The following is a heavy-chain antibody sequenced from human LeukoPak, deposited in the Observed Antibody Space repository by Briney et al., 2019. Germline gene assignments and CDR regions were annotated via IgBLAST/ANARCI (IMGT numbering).Heavy chain of an antibody. CDR2: ISWNSGSI. CDR1: GFTFDDYA. CDR3: AKAGRSSWYGVGYMDV. D-gene: IGHD6-13*01. V-gene: IGHV3-9*01. J-gene: IGHJ6*03. Sequence: PGRSLRLSCAASGFTFDDYAMHWVRQAPGKGLEWVSGISWNSGSIGYADSVKGRFTISRDNAKNSLCLQMNSLRAEDTALYYCAKAGRSSWYGVGYMDVWGKGTTVTVSS.